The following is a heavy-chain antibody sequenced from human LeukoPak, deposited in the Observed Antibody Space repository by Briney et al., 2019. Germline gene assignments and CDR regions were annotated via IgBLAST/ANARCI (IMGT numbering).Heavy chain of an antibody. CDR1: GGSISSYY. V-gene: IGHV4-4*07. CDR2: IYTSGSK. J-gene: IGHJ5*02. D-gene: IGHD2-2*01. Sequence: SETLSLTCSVSGGSISSYYWSWIRQSAGKGLEWIGRIYTSGSKSYNPSLESRVTMSVDTSKNQLSLRLSSVTAADTAVYYCAGDKGGSSSYFNWFDPWGQGILVTVSS. CDR3: AGDKGGSSSYFNWFDP.